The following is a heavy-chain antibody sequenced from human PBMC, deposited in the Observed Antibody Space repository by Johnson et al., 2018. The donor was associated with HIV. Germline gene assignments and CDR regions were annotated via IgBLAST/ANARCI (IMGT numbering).Heavy chain of an antibody. V-gene: IGHV3-20*04. CDR3: ARGDYYYYDTSGQFIAGAFDI. D-gene: IGHD3-22*01. CDR1: GFTFDDYG. CDR2: INWNGGST. J-gene: IGHJ3*02. Sequence: EVQVVESGGGVVRPGGSLRLSCAASGFTFDDYGMTWVRQAPGKGLEWVSGINWNGGSTAYADSVKGRFTISRDNAKNSLYLQMNSLRAEDTALYYCARGDYYYYDTSGQFIAGAFDIWPRDIGHRLF.